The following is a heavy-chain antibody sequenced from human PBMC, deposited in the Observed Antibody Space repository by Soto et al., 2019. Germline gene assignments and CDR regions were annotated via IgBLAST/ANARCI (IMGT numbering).Heavy chain of an antibody. Sequence: GGSLRLSCEASGLTFINYAMSWVRQSPGKGLEWVSSISDTGGDSYYADSMDGLFTVSRDNSKNTLYLQINSLRAEDTAIYYCVRDLYRSATMPCLDHWGQGALVTVSS. CDR3: VRDLYRSATMPCLDH. J-gene: IGHJ4*02. CDR2: ISDTGGDS. CDR1: GLTFINYA. D-gene: IGHD1-1*01. V-gene: IGHV3-23*01.